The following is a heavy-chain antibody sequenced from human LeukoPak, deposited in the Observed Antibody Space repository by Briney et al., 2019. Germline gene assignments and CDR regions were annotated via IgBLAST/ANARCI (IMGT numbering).Heavy chain of an antibody. Sequence: PSETLSLTCTVSGGSISSYYWSWIRQPPGKGLEWIGEINHSGSTNYNPSLKSRVTISVDTSKNQFSLKLSSVTAADTAVYYCARGKGYYDSSGYGGYWGQGTLVTVSS. CDR2: INHSGST. V-gene: IGHV4-34*01. J-gene: IGHJ4*02. CDR3: ARGKGYYDSSGYGGY. CDR1: GGSISSYY. D-gene: IGHD3-22*01.